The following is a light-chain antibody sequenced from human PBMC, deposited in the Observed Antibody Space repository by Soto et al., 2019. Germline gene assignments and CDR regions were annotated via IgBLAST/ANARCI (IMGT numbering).Light chain of an antibody. J-gene: IGKJ1*01. Sequence: DIQMTQSPSTLSASVGDRVTVTCRASQSISDSLAWYQQKPGKAPKLLIYKASTLDSGVPSRFSGSGSGTEFTLTISSLQPDDFATYYCQQYNTFSPFGLGTKVEIK. CDR2: KAS. CDR3: QQYNTFSP. V-gene: IGKV1-5*03. CDR1: QSISDS.